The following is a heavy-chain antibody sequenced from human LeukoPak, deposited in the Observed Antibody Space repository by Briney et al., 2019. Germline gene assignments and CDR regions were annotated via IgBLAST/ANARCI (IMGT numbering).Heavy chain of an antibody. D-gene: IGHD3-3*01. CDR3: ATDGRRLLRFLEWLND. Sequence: GASVKVSCKASGYTFTSYGISWVRQAPGHGLEWMGWISAYNGNTNYAQKLQGRVTMTEDTSTDTAYMELSSLRSEDTAVYYCATDGRRLLRFLEWLNDWGQGTLVTVSS. V-gene: IGHV1-18*01. J-gene: IGHJ4*02. CDR2: ISAYNGNT. CDR1: GYTFTSYG.